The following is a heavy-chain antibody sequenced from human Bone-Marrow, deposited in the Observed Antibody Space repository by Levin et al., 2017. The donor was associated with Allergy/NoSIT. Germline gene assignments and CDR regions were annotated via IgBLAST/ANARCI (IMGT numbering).Heavy chain of an antibody. D-gene: IGHD6-13*01. V-gene: IGHV3-30*18. CDR3: AKSVAAAGKTGFDY. CDR2: ISYDGSNK. CDR1: GFTFSSYG. Sequence: PGESLKISCAASGFTFSSYGMHWVRQAPGKGLEWVAVISYDGSNKYYADSVKGRFTISRDNSKNTLYLQMNSLRAEDTAVYYCAKSVAAAGKTGFDYWGQGTLVTVSS. J-gene: IGHJ4*02.